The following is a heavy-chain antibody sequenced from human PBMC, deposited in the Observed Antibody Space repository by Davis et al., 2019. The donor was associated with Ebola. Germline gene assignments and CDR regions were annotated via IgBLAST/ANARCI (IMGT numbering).Heavy chain of an antibody. CDR3: ARDGYGDYGGVDYYYYGMDV. V-gene: IGHV1-69*06. CDR2: IIPIFGTA. Sequence: AASVKVSCKASGYTFTSYGISWVRQAPGQGLEWMGGIIPIFGTANYAQKFQGRVTITADKSTSTAYMELSSLRSEDTAVYYCARDGYGDYGGVDYYYYGMDVWGQGTTVTVSS. D-gene: IGHD4-17*01. CDR1: GYTFTSYG. J-gene: IGHJ6*02.